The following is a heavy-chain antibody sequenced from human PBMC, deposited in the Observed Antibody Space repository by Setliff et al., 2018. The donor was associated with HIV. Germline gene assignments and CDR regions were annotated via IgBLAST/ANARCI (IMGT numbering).Heavy chain of an antibody. Sequence: ASVKVSCKASGYTFTSYAMHWVRQAPGQRLEWMGWINAGNGNTKYSQKFQGRVTITADKSTSTVYLDLRSLTSEDTAMYYCARSVWAVVVPTDPAVDAFAIWGQGTMVTVSS. CDR3: ARSVWAVVVPTDPAVDAFAI. D-gene: IGHD2-2*01. V-gene: IGHV1-3*01. CDR1: GYTFTSYA. J-gene: IGHJ3*02. CDR2: INAGNGNT.